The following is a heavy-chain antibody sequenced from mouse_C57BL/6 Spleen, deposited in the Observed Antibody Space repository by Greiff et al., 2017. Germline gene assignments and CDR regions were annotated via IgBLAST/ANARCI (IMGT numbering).Heavy chain of an antibody. V-gene: IGHV1-64*01. D-gene: IGHD3-1*01. CDR2: IHPNSGST. J-gene: IGHJ2*01. Sequence: QVQLQQPGAELVKPGASVKLSCKASGYTFTSYWMHWVKQRPGQGLEWIGMIHPNSGSTNYNEKFKSKATLTVDKSSSTAYMQLSSLTSEDSAVYYCARSRGYGYFDYWGQGTTLTVSS. CDR3: ARSRGYGYFDY. CDR1: GYTFTSYW.